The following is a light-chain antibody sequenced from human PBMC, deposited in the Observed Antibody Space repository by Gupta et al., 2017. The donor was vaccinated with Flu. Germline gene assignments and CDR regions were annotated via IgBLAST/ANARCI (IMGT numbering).Light chain of an antibody. CDR2: AQN. CDR1: TSTIGAGYV. V-gene: IGLV1-40*01. Sequence: QSVLTQPPSVSGAPGQRVTISCTGSTSTIGAGYVANWYRQVPGAAPNLPIYAQNERPSGVPDRFSGSKSGTSASLTITGLQADDEADYFCQSFDGRLDAGVFGGGTKLTVL. CDR3: QSFDGRLDAGV. J-gene: IGLJ3*02.